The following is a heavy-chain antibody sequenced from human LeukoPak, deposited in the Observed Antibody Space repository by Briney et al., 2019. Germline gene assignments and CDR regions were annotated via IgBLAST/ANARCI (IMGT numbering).Heavy chain of an antibody. CDR2: IYYSGST. V-gene: IGHV4-59*08. Sequence: KPSETLSLTCTVSGGSISSYYWSWIRQPPGKGLEWIGYIYYSGSTNYNPSLKSRVTISVDTSKNQFSLKLTSVTAADTAVYYCARLRSGYSPFDYWGQGTLVTVSS. J-gene: IGHJ4*02. D-gene: IGHD3-3*01. CDR1: GGSISSYY. CDR3: ARLRSGYSPFDY.